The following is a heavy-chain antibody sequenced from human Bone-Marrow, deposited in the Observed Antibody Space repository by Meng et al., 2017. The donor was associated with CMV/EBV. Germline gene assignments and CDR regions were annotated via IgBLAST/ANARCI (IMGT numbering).Heavy chain of an antibody. V-gene: IGHV4-39*07. D-gene: IGHD4-17*01. CDR2: VHYSGST. CDR1: AGSLSSTTYY. CDR3: ARVYGDYGAYFDY. J-gene: IGHJ4*02. Sequence: SETLSLTCTVSAGSLSSTTYYWGWVRQPPGKGLVWIGHVHYSGSTYYNPSLKSRVTVSEDMSKNQFSLTLTSLTAADTAVYFCARVYGDYGAYFDYWGQGTLVTVSS.